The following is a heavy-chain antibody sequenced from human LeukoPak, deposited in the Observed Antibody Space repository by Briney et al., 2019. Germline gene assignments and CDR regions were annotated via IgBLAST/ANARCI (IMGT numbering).Heavy chain of an antibody. CDR3: ASIPSIAAAGTEFDY. D-gene: IGHD6-13*01. J-gene: IGHJ4*02. V-gene: IGHV1-2*02. CDR1: GYTFTGYY. Sequence: ASVKVSCKASGYTFTGYYMHWVRQAPGQGLEWMGWINPNSGGTNYAQKFQGRVTMTRGTSISTAYMELSRLRSDDTAVYYCASIPSIAAAGTEFDYWGQGTLVTVSS. CDR2: INPNSGGT.